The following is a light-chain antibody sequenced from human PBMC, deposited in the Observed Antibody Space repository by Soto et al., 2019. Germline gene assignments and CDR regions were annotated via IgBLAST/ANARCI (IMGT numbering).Light chain of an antibody. CDR3: QQYNDYSAWT. CDR2: EAS. Sequence: IHITHSASTLSASVFYTVTITFLSSQSINKWLALYQQKPGKAPTLLIYEASILQNGVPSRFSGTESGTEFTLTISSLRPDDFATYYCQQYNDYSAWTFGQGTKVDIK. J-gene: IGKJ1*01. CDR1: QSINKW. V-gene: IGKV1-5*03.